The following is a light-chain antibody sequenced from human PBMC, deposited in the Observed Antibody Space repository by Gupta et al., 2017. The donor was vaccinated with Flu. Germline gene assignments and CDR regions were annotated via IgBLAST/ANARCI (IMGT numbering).Light chain of an antibody. V-gene: IGLV2-14*01. CDR3: VSITNDITWV. CDR2: EVN. J-gene: IGLJ3*02. CDR1: SSDIGHSNY. Sequence: QSGLTQPASVSGSPGQSITISCTGTSSDIGHSNYVSWYQKRPGAAPKLIVFEVNRRPAEIAGCFSGSKSGYTASLTVSVHEREDAADYYRVSITNDITWVFGGGTKVTVL.